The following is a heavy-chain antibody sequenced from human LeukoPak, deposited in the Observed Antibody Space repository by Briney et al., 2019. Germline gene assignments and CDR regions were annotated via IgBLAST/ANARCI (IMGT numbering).Heavy chain of an antibody. CDR2: INTDGSST. D-gene: IGHD3-9*01. V-gene: IGHV3-74*01. CDR3: ARVLGATRSVSIGPLTG. CDR1: GFTFSSYW. J-gene: IGHJ4*02. Sequence: GGSLRLSCAASGFTFSSYWMHWVRHAPGKGLVWVSRINTDGSSTSYADSVKGRFTISRDNAKNTLYLQMNSLRAEDTAVYYCARVLGATRSVSIGPLTGWGQGTLVTVSS.